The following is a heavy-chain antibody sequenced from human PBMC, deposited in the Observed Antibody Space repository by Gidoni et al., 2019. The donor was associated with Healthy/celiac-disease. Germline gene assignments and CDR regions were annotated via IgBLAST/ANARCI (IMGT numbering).Heavy chain of an antibody. V-gene: IGHV4-30-2*01. D-gene: IGHD5-18*01. J-gene: IGHJ2*01. CDR1: GGSISSGGYS. Sequence: QLQLQESGSGLVKPSQTLSLTCAVSGGSISSGGYSWSWIRQPPGKGLEWIGYIYHSGSTYYNPSLKSRVTISVDRSKNQFSRKLSSVTAADTAMYYCARESVGYGVRYFDLWGRGTLVTVSS. CDR3: ARESVGYGVRYFDL. CDR2: IYHSGST.